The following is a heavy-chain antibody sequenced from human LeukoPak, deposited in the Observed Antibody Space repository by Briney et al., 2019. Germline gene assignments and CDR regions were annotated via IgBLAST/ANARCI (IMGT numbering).Heavy chain of an antibody. Sequence: GGSLRLSCAASGFTFSDYYMSWIRQAPGKGLEWVSSISSSSSYIYYADSVKGRFTISRDNAKNSLYLQMNSLRAEDTAVYYCAMIVATTTRFDYWGQGTLVTVSS. CDR1: GFTFSDYY. CDR3: AMIVATTTRFDY. J-gene: IGHJ4*02. V-gene: IGHV3-11*06. D-gene: IGHD5-12*01. CDR2: ISSSSSYI.